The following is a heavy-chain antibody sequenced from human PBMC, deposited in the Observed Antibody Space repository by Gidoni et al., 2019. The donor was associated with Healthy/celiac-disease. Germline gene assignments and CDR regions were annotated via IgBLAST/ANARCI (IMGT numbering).Heavy chain of an antibody. CDR1: GYTFTSYA. CDR3: ARDHSDSNAFDL. Sequence: QVQLVQPGAEVKKPGASVKASCRAAGYTFTSYAMHWVRQAPGQRLEWMGWINAGNGNTKYSQRFQGRVTITSDTSASTAYMELSSLRSEDTAVYYCARDHSDSNAFDLWGQGTMVTVSS. D-gene: IGHD3-3*01. J-gene: IGHJ3*01. CDR2: INAGNGNT. V-gene: IGHV1-3*01.